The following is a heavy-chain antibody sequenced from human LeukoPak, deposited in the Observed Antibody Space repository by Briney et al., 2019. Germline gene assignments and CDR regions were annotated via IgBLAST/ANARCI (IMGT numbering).Heavy chain of an antibody. Sequence: PSETLSLTCTVSGGSISSGGYYWSWIRQHPGKGLEWIGYIYYSGSTTYNPSLKSRVTISVDTSKNQFSLKVTSVTAADTAVYYCARGPIAARGWFDPWGQGTLVTVSS. D-gene: IGHD6-6*01. CDR2: IYYSGST. J-gene: IGHJ5*02. CDR3: ARGPIAARGWFDP. V-gene: IGHV4-61*08. CDR1: GGSISSGGYY.